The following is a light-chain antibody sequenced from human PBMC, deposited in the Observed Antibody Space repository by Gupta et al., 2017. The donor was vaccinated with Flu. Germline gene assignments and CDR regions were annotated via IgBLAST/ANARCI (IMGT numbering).Light chain of an antibody. Sequence: QSALTQPPSASGSPGQSVTISCTGTSSDVGGYSYVSWYQQHPGKAPKLIIFEVSKRPSGVPDRFSGSKSANTASLTVSGLQAEDEADYYCSSYAGDNSWVFGVGTKLTVL. CDR1: SSDVGGYSY. CDR3: SSYAGDNSWV. J-gene: IGLJ3*02. V-gene: IGLV2-8*01. CDR2: EVS.